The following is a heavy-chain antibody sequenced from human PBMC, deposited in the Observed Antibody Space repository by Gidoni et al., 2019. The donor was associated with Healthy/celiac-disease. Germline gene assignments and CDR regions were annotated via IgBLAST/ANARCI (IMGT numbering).Heavy chain of an antibody. D-gene: IGHD6-13*01. CDR1: GFTFSSYA. V-gene: IGHV3-23*01. CDR2: ISGSSGST. CDR3: AKDMHSNNWYEWGFYGMDV. J-gene: IGHJ6*02. Sequence: EVQLLESGGGLVQPGGSLRLSCAASGFTFSSYAMSWVRQAPGKGLEWVSVISGSSGSTYYADSVKGRFTISRDNSKNTLYLQMNSLRAEDTAVYYCAKDMHSNNWYEWGFYGMDVWGQGTTVTVSS.